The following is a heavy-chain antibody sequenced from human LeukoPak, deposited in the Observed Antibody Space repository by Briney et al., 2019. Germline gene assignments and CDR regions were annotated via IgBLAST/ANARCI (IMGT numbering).Heavy chain of an antibody. D-gene: IGHD6-6*01. J-gene: IGHJ4*02. V-gene: IGHV3-21*01. CDR3: ARELISSSSVLLPDY. CDR2: ISSGYNYM. CDR1: GFTFSSYT. Sequence: GGSLRLSCAASGFTFSSYTMNWVRQAPGKGLEWVSSISSGYNYMYYADSVKGRFTISRDNANNSLYLQMNSLRAEDTAVYYCARELISSSSVLLPDYWGQGTLVTVSS.